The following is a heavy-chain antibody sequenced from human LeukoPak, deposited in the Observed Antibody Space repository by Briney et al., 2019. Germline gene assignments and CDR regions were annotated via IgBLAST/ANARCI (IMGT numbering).Heavy chain of an antibody. CDR1: GGSISSGGYY. CDR2: IYYSGST. Sequence: SQTLSLTCTVPGGSISSGGYYWSWIRQHPGKGLEWIGYIYYSGSTYYNPSLKGRVTISVDTSKNQFSLKLSSVTAADTAEYYCARARNYAPWFDPWGQGTLVTVSS. J-gene: IGHJ5*02. D-gene: IGHD1-7*01. V-gene: IGHV4-31*03. CDR3: ARARNYAPWFDP.